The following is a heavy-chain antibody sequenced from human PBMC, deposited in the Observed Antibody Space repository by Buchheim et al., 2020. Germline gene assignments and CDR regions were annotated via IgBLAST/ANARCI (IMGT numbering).Heavy chain of an antibody. Sequence: QVQLQESGPGLVKPSGTLSLTCAVSGGSISSSNWWSWVRQPPGKGLEWIGEIYHSGSTNYNPSLKGRFTISVDKSKNQFSLKLSSVTAADTAVYYCARGRKAVTEKPNYYYGMDVWGQGTT. CDR3: ARGRKAVTEKPNYYYGMDV. J-gene: IGHJ6*02. V-gene: IGHV4-4*02. D-gene: IGHD1-14*01. CDR1: GGSISSSNW. CDR2: IYHSGST.